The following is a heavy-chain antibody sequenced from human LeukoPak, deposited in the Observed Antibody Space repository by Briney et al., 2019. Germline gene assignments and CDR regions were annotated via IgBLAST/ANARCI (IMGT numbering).Heavy chain of an antibody. D-gene: IGHD3-16*02. CDR2: ISAGNGNT. CDR1: GYTFTSYA. Sequence: ASVKVSCKASGYTFTSYAMHWVRQAPGQRLEWMGWISAGNGNTKYSQEFQGRVTITRDTSASTAYMELSSLRSEDMAVYYCARSETNYDYVWGSYPLLVAFDYWGQGTLVTVSS. J-gene: IGHJ4*02. V-gene: IGHV1-3*03. CDR3: ARSETNYDYVWGSYPLLVAFDY.